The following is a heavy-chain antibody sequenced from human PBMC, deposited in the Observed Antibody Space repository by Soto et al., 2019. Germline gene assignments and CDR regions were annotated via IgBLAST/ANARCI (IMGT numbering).Heavy chain of an antibody. CDR1: GFTFDDYA. Sequence: EVQLVESGGGLVQPGRSLRLSCAASGFTFDDYAMHWVRQAPGKGLEWVSGISWNSGSIGYADSVKGRFTISRDNAKNSLCLQMNSLRVDDTALYYCANDMFPNQYCSGGSCYSFNYWGQGTLVTVSS. D-gene: IGHD2-15*01. V-gene: IGHV3-9*01. CDR3: ANDMFPNQYCSGGSCYSFNY. J-gene: IGHJ4*02. CDR2: ISWNSGSI.